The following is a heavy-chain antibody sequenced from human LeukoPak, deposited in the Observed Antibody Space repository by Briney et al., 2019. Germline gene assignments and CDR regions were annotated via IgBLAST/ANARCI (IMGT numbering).Heavy chain of an antibody. CDR2: IWNDGSHQ. Sequence: PGGSLRLSCSASGFSFSSYGMHWVRQAPGKGLEWVAVIWNDGSHQYYADSEKGRFTISRDNSRNTVYPQMNRLRVDDTAVYYCARDATEYGDSHFDWWGQGTLVTVSS. V-gene: IGHV3-33*01. J-gene: IGHJ4*02. D-gene: IGHD4-17*01. CDR3: ARDATEYGDSHFDW. CDR1: GFSFSSYG.